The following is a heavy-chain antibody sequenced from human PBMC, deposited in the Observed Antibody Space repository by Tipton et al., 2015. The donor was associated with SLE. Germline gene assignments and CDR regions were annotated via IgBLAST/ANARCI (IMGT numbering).Heavy chain of an antibody. Sequence: QLVQSGAEVKPSETLSLTCTVSGGSISSYYWSWIRQPPGKGLEWIGYIYYSGSTNYNPSLKSRVTISVDTSKNQFSLKLSSVTAADTAVYYCARESGSYSFEYFDLWGRGTLVTVSS. D-gene: IGHD1-26*01. CDR1: GGSISSYY. J-gene: IGHJ2*01. V-gene: IGHV4-59*01. CDR3: ARESGSYSFEYFDL. CDR2: IYYSGST.